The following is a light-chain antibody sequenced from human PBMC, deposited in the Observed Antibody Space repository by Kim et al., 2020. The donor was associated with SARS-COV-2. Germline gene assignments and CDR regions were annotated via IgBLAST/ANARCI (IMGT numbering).Light chain of an antibody. J-gene: IGKJ4*01. V-gene: IGKV3-11*01. Sequence: SLSPGERATLSCRASESISNSLAWYQQKPGQTPRLLIYDTSNRATGIPARFSGSGSGTDFTLTISSLEPEDFAIYYCQQRGNWPLTFGGGTKLEIK. CDR2: DTS. CDR1: ESISNS. CDR3: QQRGNWPLT.